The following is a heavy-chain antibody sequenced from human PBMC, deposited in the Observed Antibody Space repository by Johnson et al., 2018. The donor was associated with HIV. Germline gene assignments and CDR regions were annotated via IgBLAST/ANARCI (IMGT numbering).Heavy chain of an antibody. V-gene: IGHV3-15*01. J-gene: IGHJ3*02. D-gene: IGHD2/OR15-2a*01. CDR3: VTDGFYALASDI. CDR1: GFTFNNAW. Sequence: VQLVESGGGLVKPGGYLRLSCAASGFTFNNAWMSWVRQAPGKGLEWVGHIKSKSDGGTTDYAAPVKVRFTISRDDSTDTLYLQMSSLKTEDTAVYYCVTDGFYALASDIWGQGTMVTVSS. CDR2: IKSKSDGGTT.